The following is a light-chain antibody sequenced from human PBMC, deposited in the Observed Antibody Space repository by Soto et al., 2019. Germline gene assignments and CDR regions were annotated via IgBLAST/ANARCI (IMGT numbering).Light chain of an antibody. V-gene: IGKV3-20*01. CDR1: QSISSTY. CDR2: DAS. CDR3: QQYASSPQT. Sequence: EIVLTQSPGTLSLAPGERATLSCRASQSISSTYLAWYQQKPGQAPRLLIYDASSRATGIPDRFSGSGSGTDFTLTISRLEPEDFAVYYCQQYASSPQTFGQGNKVDI. J-gene: IGKJ1*01.